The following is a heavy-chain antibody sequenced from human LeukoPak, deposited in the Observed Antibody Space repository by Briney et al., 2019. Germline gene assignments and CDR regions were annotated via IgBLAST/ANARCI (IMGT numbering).Heavy chain of an antibody. Sequence: SETLSLTCTVSGGSISSYYWSWLRQPAGKGLECLGVIYTTGSTNYNPSLKSRVTVSRDPSKNQFSLKLTSVTAADTAVYYCARGGHFFDVWGKGTTATVSS. CDR3: ARGGHFFDV. D-gene: IGHD3-16*01. V-gene: IGHV4-4*07. CDR2: IYTTGST. CDR1: GGSISSYY. J-gene: IGHJ6*03.